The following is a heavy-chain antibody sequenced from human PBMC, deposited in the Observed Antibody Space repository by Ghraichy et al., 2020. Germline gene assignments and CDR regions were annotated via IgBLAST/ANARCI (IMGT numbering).Heavy chain of an antibody. V-gene: IGHV3-23*01. CDR2: VSGGGETT. D-gene: IGHD6-19*01. J-gene: IGHJ4*02. Sequence: GGSLRLSCAASGFTFNNYAMSWVRQAPGKGLEWVAAVSGGGETTYYADSVRGRFTISRDNSKNTLYLQMNSLRDEDSAVYYCAKGLAVAGTLGFDSWGQGTLVTVSS. CDR3: AKGLAVAGTLGFDS. CDR1: GFTFNNYA.